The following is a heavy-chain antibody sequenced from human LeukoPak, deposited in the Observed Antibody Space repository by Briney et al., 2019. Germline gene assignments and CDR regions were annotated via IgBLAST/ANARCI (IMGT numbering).Heavy chain of an antibody. Sequence: GSLRLSCAASGFIFSSYNMNWVRQAPGKGLEWISYISTESTTIYYADSVKGRFTISRDNAKNSLYLQMDSLTAEDTAVYYCARDNYRTAPFDLWGQGTLVTVSS. CDR3: ARDNYRTAPFDL. J-gene: IGHJ5*02. CDR1: GFIFSSYN. V-gene: IGHV3-48*01. D-gene: IGHD4-11*01. CDR2: ISTESTTI.